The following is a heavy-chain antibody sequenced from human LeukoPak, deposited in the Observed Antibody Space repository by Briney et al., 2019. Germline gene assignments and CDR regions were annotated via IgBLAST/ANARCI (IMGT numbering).Heavy chain of an antibody. Sequence: GASVKVSCKASGYTFTGYYIHWVRQAPGQGLESMGWINPKSGATNSVQKFEGRVNMTSDTSNSTVYMELSRLNYDDTAMYYCTRDVRMGGSQGWFDPWGQGTLVTVSA. V-gene: IGHV1-2*02. CDR1: GYTFTGYY. D-gene: IGHD3-16*01. CDR3: TRDVRMGGSQGWFDP. CDR2: INPKSGAT. J-gene: IGHJ5*02.